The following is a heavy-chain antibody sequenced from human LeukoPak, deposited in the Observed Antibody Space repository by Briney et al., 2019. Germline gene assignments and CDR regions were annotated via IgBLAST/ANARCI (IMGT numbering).Heavy chain of an antibody. D-gene: IGHD5-18*01. CDR3: ARACVPANPGYSYGCLRY. J-gene: IGHJ4*02. Sequence: GGSLRLSCAASGFTFSSYAMHWVRQAPGKGLEWVAVISYDGSNKYYADSVKGRFTIPRDNSKNTLYLQMNSRRAEDTAVYYCARACVPANPGYSYGCLRYWGQGTLVTVSS. V-gene: IGHV3-30*04. CDR1: GFTFSSYA. CDR2: ISYDGSNK.